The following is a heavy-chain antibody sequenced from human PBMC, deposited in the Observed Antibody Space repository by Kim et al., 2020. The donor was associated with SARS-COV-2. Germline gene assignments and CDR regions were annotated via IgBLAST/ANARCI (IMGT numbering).Heavy chain of an antibody. CDR2: ISYDGSNK. D-gene: IGHD3-22*01. J-gene: IGHJ4*02. CDR3: ARSSGYYYDVFDY. CDR1: GFTFSSYA. V-gene: IGHV3-30*04. Sequence: GGSLRLSCAASGFTFSSYAMHWVRQAPGKGLEWVAVISYDGSNKYYADSVKGRFTISRDNSKNTLYLQMNSLRAEDTAVYYCARSSGYYYDVFDYWGQGT.